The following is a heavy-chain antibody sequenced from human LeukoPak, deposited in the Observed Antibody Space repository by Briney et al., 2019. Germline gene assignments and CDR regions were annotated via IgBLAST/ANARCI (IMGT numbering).Heavy chain of an antibody. J-gene: IGHJ4*02. CDR1: GGSISSGSYY. CDR3: ARAVAGRGGFDY. CDR2: IYTSGST. D-gene: IGHD6-19*01. Sequence: SQTLSLTCTVSGGSISSGSYYWSWIRQPAGKGLEWIGRIYTSGSTNYNPSLKSRVTISVDTSKNQFSLKLSSVTAADTAVYYCARAVAGRGGFDYWGQGTLVTVSS. V-gene: IGHV4-61*02.